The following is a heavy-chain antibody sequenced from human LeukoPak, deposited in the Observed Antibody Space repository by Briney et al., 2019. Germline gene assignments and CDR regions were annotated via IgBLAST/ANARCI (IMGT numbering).Heavy chain of an antibody. Sequence: GRSLRLSCAASGFTFSSYGMHWVRQAPGKGLEWVAVISYDGSNKYYADSVKGRFTISRDNSKNTLYLQMNSLRAEDTAGYYCAKIPLGDYWGQGTLVTVSS. CDR1: GFTFSSYG. D-gene: IGHD7-27*01. J-gene: IGHJ4*02. CDR3: AKIPLGDY. V-gene: IGHV3-30*18. CDR2: ISYDGSNK.